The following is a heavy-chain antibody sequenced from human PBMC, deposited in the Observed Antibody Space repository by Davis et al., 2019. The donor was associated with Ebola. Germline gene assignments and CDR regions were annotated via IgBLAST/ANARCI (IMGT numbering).Heavy chain of an antibody. Sequence: AASVKVSCKASGGTFSSYAISWVRQAPGQGLEWMGRINPSGGSTTYAQKFQGRVTMTRDTSTSTVYMELSSLRSEDTAVYYCARVAPTPRGAMVWYYFDYWGQGTLVTVSS. CDR3: ARVAPTPRGAMVWYYFDY. J-gene: IGHJ4*02. V-gene: IGHV1-46*01. CDR1: GGTFSSYA. D-gene: IGHD5-18*01. CDR2: INPSGGST.